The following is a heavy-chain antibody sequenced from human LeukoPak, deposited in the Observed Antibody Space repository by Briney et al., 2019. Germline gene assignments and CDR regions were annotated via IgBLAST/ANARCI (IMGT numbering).Heavy chain of an antibody. D-gene: IGHD1-14*01. J-gene: IGHJ4*02. Sequence: GGSLRLSCAASGFTFSSSPMSWVRQAPGKGLEWVSGISSSGGDTPYADSVKGRYTISRDNSKNMVYLQMNSLRAEDTAVYYCAKKSSGLNPFDYWGQGTLVTVSS. V-gene: IGHV3-23*01. CDR3: AKKSSGLNPFDY. CDR1: GFTFSSSP. CDR2: ISSSGGDT.